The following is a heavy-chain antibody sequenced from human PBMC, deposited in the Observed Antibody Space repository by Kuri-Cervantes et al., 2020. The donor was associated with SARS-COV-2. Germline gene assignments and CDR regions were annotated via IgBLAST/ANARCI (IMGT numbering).Heavy chain of an antibody. V-gene: IGHV3-74*01. D-gene: IGHD6-6*01. CDR2: INSGGSGT. Sequence: GGSLRLSCAASGFTISTYWMHWVRQAPGKGLEWVSRINSGGSGTSYADSVKGRFTISRDNSKNTLYLQMNSLRAEDTAVYYCASEYSSSLFDSDYYYYGMDVWGQGTTVTVSS. CDR3: ASEYSSSLFDSDYYYYGMDV. CDR1: GFTISTYW. J-gene: IGHJ6*02.